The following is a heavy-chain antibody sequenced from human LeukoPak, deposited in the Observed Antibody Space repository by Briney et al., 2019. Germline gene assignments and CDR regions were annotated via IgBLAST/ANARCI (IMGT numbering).Heavy chain of an antibody. CDR1: GYTFTSYG. V-gene: IGHV1-18*01. D-gene: IGHD6-13*01. CDR3: ARGGWIAAAGRGGYFDY. Sequence: ASVKVSCKASGYTFTSYGISWVRQAPGQGLEWMGWISAYNGDTNYAQKFQGRVTMTTDTSTSTAYMELRSLGSDDTAVYYCARGGWIAAAGRGGYFDYWGQGTLVTVSS. CDR2: ISAYNGDT. J-gene: IGHJ4*02.